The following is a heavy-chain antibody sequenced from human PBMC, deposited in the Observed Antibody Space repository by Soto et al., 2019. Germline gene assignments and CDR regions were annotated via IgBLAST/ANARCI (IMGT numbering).Heavy chain of an antibody. V-gene: IGHV3-21*01. Sequence: WGSLRLSCTVPGFAFNNYGINWVRQAPGKGLEWVSSISKSDYTYYSDSVKGRFAISRDNAKSSVSLQMNTLRVEDTAVYYCAREDSIIIPAVSDFWGQGTLVTVSS. CDR1: GFAFNNYG. J-gene: IGHJ4*02. CDR2: ISKSDYT. CDR3: AREDSIIIPAVSDF. D-gene: IGHD2-2*01.